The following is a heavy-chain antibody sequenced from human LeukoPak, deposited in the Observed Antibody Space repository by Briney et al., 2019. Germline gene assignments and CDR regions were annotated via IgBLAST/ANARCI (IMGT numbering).Heavy chain of an antibody. Sequence: GGSLRLSCAASGFTFSIYWMHWVRQAPGQGLVWFSNMNSDGGITNYADSVKGRFTISRDDAKNTLYLQMNNLGVEDTGIYYCAKETESPDLWGQGTLVTVSS. V-gene: IGHV3-74*01. CDR1: GFTFSIYW. CDR3: AKETESPDL. J-gene: IGHJ4*02. D-gene: IGHD3/OR15-3a*01. CDR2: MNSDGGIT.